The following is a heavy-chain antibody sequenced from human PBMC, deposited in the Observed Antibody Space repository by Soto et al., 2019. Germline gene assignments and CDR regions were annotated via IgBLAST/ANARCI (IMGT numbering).Heavy chain of an antibody. CDR2: IIPIFGTA. CDR1: GCTFSSYA. D-gene: IGHD6-19*01. J-gene: IGHJ5*02. Sequence: ASLKVSCLASGCTFSSYAISWVRQSPGQGLVWMGGIIPIFGTANYAQKFQGRVTLPADESATTAYMELRSLRYDDTALYYCAREASAVLSLESWGPGTLVTVYS. CDR3: AREASAVLSLES. V-gene: IGHV1-69*13.